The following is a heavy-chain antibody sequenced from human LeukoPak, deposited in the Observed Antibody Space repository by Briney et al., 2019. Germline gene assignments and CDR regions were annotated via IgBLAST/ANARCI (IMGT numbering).Heavy chain of an antibody. CDR1: GFTFSSYA. CDR3: ARPAYIPGHYYYYMDV. CDR2: ISCSGGST. V-gene: IGHV3-23*01. J-gene: IGHJ6*03. Sequence: GGSLRLSCAASGFTFSSYAMSWVRQAPGKGLEWVSAISCSGGSTYYADSVKSRFTISRGNTKNTLYLQMNSLRAEDTAVDYCARPAYIPGHYYYYMDVWGKGSTVAVSS. D-gene: IGHD2-2*02.